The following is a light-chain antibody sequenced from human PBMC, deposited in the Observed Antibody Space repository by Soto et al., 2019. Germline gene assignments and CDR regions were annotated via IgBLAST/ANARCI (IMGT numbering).Light chain of an antibody. CDR2: DVS. Sequence: SALTQPRSVSGSPGQSVTISCTGTSSDVGGHNYVSWYQQHPGKAPKVMIYDVSKRPSGVPDRFSGSKSGNTASLTIAGLQAEDEADYYCCSYAGSYTWVLGGGTKLTVL. J-gene: IGLJ3*02. CDR3: CSYAGSYTWV. CDR1: SSDVGGHNY. V-gene: IGLV2-11*01.